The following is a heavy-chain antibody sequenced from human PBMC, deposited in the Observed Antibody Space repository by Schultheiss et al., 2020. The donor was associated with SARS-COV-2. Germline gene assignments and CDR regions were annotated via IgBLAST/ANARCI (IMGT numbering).Heavy chain of an antibody. CDR3: ARDVRDIVVVPATPYYYYYYYMDV. CDR2: ISSSSSYI. D-gene: IGHD2-2*01. J-gene: IGHJ6*03. V-gene: IGHV3-21*01. CDR1: GFTFSNAW. Sequence: GGSLRLSCAASGFTFSNAWMSWVRQAPGKGLEWVSSISSSSSYIYYADSVKGRFTISRDNSKNTLYLQMNSLRVEDTAVYYCARDVRDIVVVPATPYYYYYYYMDVWGKGTTVTVSS.